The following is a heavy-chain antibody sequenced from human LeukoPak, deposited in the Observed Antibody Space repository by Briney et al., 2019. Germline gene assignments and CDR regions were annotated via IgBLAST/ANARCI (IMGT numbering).Heavy chain of an antibody. CDR1: GGSISDYY. V-gene: IGHV4-59*01. CDR2: IYSSGST. D-gene: IGHD4-17*01. J-gene: IGHJ4*02. Sequence: SETLSLTCTVSGGSISDYYWSWIRQPPGKGLEWIGYIYSSGSTNYSPSLKSRVTISLDTSKNHFSLKLSSVTAADTAVYYCTRGAAMTTVTTWGQGTLVTVSS. CDR3: TRGAAMTTVTT.